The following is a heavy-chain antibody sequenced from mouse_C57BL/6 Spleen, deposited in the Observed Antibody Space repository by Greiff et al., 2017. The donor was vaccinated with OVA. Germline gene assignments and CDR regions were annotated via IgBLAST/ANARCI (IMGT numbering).Heavy chain of an antibody. V-gene: IGHV1-19*01. CDR1: GYTFTDYY. CDR3: ATRGEAKDD. J-gene: IGHJ4*01. CDR2: INPYNGGT. Sequence: EVKLVESGPVLVKPGASVKMSCKASGYTFTDYYMNWVKQSHGKSLEWIGDINPYNGGTNYNQKFKGKATLTVDKSSSTAYMELNSLTSEDSAVYYCATRGEAKDDWGQGTSVTVSS.